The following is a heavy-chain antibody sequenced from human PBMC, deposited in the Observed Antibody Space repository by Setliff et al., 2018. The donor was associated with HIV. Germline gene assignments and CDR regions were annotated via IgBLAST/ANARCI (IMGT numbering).Heavy chain of an antibody. Sequence: SETLSLTCTVSGSSFSNNDYYWGWIRLPPGQGLELIASIHHSGSTWYNPSIKSRVTISADMSKNQFSLKLFSVTAADTAVYYCARPSLGIGGGSIFDSWGQGTVVTVSS. CDR2: IHHSGST. J-gene: IGHJ4*02. V-gene: IGHV4-39*01. CDR1: GSSFSNNDYY. D-gene: IGHD3-3*01. CDR3: ARPSLGIGGGSIFDS.